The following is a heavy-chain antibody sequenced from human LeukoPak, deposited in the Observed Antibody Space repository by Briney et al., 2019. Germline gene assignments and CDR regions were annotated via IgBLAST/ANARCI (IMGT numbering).Heavy chain of an antibody. CDR2: INPSGDFR. J-gene: IGHJ5*02. CDR3: ARDYSGEWEQLTGWWFDP. Sequence: GASVKVSCKASGYTFGTHWMHCVRQAPGQGLEWMGIINPSGDFRSYAQKFQGRMTVTRDMSTRTVYMELSDLRPEDTAVYYCARDYSGEWEQLTGWWFDPWGQGTLVIVSS. D-gene: IGHD1/OR15-1a*01. V-gene: IGHV1-46*01. CDR1: GYTFGTHW.